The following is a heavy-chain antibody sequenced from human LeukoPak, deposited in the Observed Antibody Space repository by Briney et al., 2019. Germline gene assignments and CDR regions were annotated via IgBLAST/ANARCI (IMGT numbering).Heavy chain of an antibody. V-gene: IGHV6-1*01. Sequence: SQTLSLTCAISGDTVSSNSAAWNWIRQSPSRGLEWLGRTYYRSKWYNDYAVSVISPITINSDTSKNQFSLQLNSVTPEDTAVDYCARAMRIAAAGTFYFDYWGQGTLVTVSS. D-gene: IGHD6-25*01. CDR1: GDTVSSNSAA. CDR3: ARAMRIAAAGTFYFDY. CDR2: TYYRSKWYN. J-gene: IGHJ4*02.